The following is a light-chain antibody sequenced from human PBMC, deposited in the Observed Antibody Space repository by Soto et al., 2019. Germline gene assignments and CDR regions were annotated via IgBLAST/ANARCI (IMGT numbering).Light chain of an antibody. Sequence: ETVLTQSPATLSLSPGDRATLSCRAGQGVTTNFAWYQQKSGQSPRLLIYDVSTRATGVPARFSGTGSETDFTLTISGLQSEDSAVYFCQQYNNWPFSFGQGTRLEIK. CDR2: DVS. CDR1: QGVTTN. CDR3: QQYNNWPFS. V-gene: IGKV3-15*01. J-gene: IGKJ5*01.